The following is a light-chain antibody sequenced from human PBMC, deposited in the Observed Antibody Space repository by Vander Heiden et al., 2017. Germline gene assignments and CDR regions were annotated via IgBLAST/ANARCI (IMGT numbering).Light chain of an antibody. CDR1: QSLLHSNAFHY. Sequence: DIVITKSPLSLPVTPGEPASISCRASQSLLHSNAFHYLDWYLQKPGQSPQLLIYAASSRASGIPDRFSGSGSGTDFTLKISGVEAEDVGVYYCMQALDTPRTFGQGTKLQNK. J-gene: IGKJ2*01. V-gene: IGKV2-28*01. CDR3: MQALDTPRT. CDR2: AAS.